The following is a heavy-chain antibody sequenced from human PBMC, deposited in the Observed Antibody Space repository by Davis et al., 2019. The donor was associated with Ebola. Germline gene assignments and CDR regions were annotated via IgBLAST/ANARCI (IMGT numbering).Heavy chain of an antibody. CDR3: AKGTAMVFGEFDY. CDR2: ISGSGGST. CDR1: GFTFSSNA. J-gene: IGHJ4*02. V-gene: IGHV3-23*01. Sequence: GESLKISCATSGFTFSSNAMSWVRQAPGKGLEWVASISGSGGSTYYGDSVKGRFTFSRDNSKNTLYLQMNSLRAEDTAVYYCAKGTAMVFGEFDYWGQGTLVTVSS. D-gene: IGHD5-18*01.